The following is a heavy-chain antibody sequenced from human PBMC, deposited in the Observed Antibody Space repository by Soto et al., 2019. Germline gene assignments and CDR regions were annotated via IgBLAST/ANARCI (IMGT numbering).Heavy chain of an antibody. V-gene: IGHV1-69*06. CDR2: FIPLFFTA. J-gene: IGHJ6*02. CDR3: PLRSVHFDDGGFPSCYYGLDV. D-gene: IGHD2-15*01. CDR1: GGNFNNYT. Sequence: VQLVQSGAEVKKPGSSVKVSCEASGGNFNNYTISWVRQAPGHGLEWMGGFIPLFFTASYSQTFQGRATITADRSTSAFYMELSSLRYEDTGVYYCPLRSVHFDDGGFPSCYYGLDVWGQGTTVTVS.